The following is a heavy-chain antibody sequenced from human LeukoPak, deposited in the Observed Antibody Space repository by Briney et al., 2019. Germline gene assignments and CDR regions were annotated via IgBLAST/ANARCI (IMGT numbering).Heavy chain of an antibody. V-gene: IGHV5-51*01. CDR2: IYPGDFDT. Sequence: KRGESLKISCKGSGSTFINSWIAWVRQMPGEGLEWMGIIYPGDFDTRYSPSFQGQVTISADKSISTAYLQWRSLKASDTAMYYCARRDGSLWYFDYWGQGTLVTVSS. J-gene: IGHJ4*02. CDR3: ARRDGSLWYFDY. CDR1: GSTFINSW. D-gene: IGHD2-21*01.